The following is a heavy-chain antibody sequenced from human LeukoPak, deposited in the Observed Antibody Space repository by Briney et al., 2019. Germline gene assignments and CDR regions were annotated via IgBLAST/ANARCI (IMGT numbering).Heavy chain of an antibody. Sequence: GASVKVSCKASGYTFTSYYMHWVRQAPGQGLEWMGIINPSGGSTSYAQKFQGRVTMTRDMSTSTVYMELSSLRSEDTAVYYCARESLVEMATLYLSTPCFDYWGQGTLVTVSS. CDR1: GYTFTSYY. CDR2: INPSGGST. J-gene: IGHJ4*02. CDR3: ARESLVEMATLYLSTPCFDY. V-gene: IGHV1-46*01. D-gene: IGHD5-24*01.